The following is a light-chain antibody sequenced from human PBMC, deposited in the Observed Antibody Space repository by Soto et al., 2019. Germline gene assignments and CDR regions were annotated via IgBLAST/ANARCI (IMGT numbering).Light chain of an antibody. V-gene: IGLV2-14*01. CDR2: EVS. CDR1: SSDVGGFSY. J-gene: IGLJ3*02. Sequence: QSALTQPASVSGSPGQSITISCTGTSSDVGGFSYVSWYQQHPGKAPKLMIYEVSNRPSGVSNRFSGSKSGSTASLTISGLQAEDEADYYCSSYTSANSWVFGGGTKVTVL. CDR3: SSYTSANSWV.